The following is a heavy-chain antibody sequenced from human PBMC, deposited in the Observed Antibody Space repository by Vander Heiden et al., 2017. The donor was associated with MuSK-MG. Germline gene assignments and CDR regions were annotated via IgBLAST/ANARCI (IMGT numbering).Heavy chain of an antibody. J-gene: IGHJ6*02. Sequence: QVQLQQWGAGLLKPSETLSLTCAVYGGSFSGYYWSWIRQPPGKGLGWIGEINHSGSTNYNPSLKSRVTISVDTSKNQFSLKLSSVTAADTAVYYCARGVTFGGVMRYYYGMDVWGQGTTVTVSS. D-gene: IGHD3-16*01. V-gene: IGHV4-34*01. CDR3: ARGVTFGGVMRYYYGMDV. CDR1: GGSFSGYY. CDR2: INHSGST.